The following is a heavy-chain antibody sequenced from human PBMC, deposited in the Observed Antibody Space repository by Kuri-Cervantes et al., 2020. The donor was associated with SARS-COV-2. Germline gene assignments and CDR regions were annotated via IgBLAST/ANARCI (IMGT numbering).Heavy chain of an antibody. CDR1: GGPFSGYY. D-gene: IGHD6-19*01. CDR3: ARGVGAAVAGTLITIYYYYGMDV. CDR2: INHSGST. J-gene: IGHJ6*02. V-gene: IGHV4-34*01. Sequence: SQTLSLTCAVYGGPFSGYYWSWIRQPPGKGLEWIGEINHSGSTNYNPSLKSRVTISVDTSKNQFSLKLSSVTAADTAVYYCARGVGAAVAGTLITIYYYYGMDVWGQGTTVTDSS.